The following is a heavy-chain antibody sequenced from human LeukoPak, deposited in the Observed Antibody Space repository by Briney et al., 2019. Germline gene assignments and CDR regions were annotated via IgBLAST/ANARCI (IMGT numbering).Heavy chain of an antibody. D-gene: IGHD3-22*01. CDR1: GFTFSSYA. V-gene: IGHV3-23*01. Sequence: PGGSLRLSCAASGFTFSSYAMSWVRQAPGKGLEWVSAISGSGGSTYYADSVKGRFTISRDNSKNTLYLQMNSLRAEDTAVYYCAKVLPITKIIVVISAHDSWGQGTLVTVSS. CDR2: ISGSGGST. CDR3: AKVLPITKIIVVISAHDS. J-gene: IGHJ4*02.